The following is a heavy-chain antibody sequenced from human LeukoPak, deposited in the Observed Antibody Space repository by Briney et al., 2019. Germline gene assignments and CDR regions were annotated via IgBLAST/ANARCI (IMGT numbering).Heavy chain of an antibody. D-gene: IGHD2/OR15-2a*01. J-gene: IGHJ4*02. Sequence: GGSLRLSCAASGFSFSNAWMSWVRQAPGKGLEWVGRIRSKTDGGTTDYASPVKGRFTISTEDSNNTLHLQMNSLKTEDTAVYFCTTITNRGYYDYWGQGTLVTVSS. CDR3: TTITNRGYYDY. V-gene: IGHV3-15*01. CDR2: IRSKTDGGTT. CDR1: GFSFSNAW.